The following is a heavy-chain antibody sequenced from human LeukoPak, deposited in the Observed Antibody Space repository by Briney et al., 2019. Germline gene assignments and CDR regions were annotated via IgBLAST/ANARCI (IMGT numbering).Heavy chain of an antibody. Sequence: PGGSLRLSCAASGFTVSSNYMSWVRQAPGKGLEWVSVLSSGGTTYYADSVKGRFTISRDNSKNTLYLQMNSLRAEDTAVYYCAGGGDIVGATRSAFDIWGQGTMVTVSS. CDR2: LSSGGTT. J-gene: IGHJ3*02. CDR1: GFTVSSNY. V-gene: IGHV3-53*01. CDR3: AGGGDIVGATRSAFDI. D-gene: IGHD1-26*01.